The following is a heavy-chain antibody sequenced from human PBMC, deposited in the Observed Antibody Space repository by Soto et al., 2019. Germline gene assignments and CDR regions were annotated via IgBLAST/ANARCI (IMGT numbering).Heavy chain of an antibody. CDR1: GGTFSSYT. J-gene: IGHJ4*02. Sequence: SVTVSCKASGGTFSSYTISWVRQAPGQGLEWMGRIIPILGIANYAQKFQGRVTITADKSTSTAYMELSSLRSEDTAVYYCATNDYGDYSDYWGQGTLVTVSS. V-gene: IGHV1-69*02. D-gene: IGHD4-17*01. CDR2: IIPILGIA. CDR3: ATNDYGDYSDY.